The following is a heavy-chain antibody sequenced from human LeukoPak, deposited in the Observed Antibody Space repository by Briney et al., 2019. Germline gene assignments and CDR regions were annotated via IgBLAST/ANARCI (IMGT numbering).Heavy chain of an antibody. Sequence: TLSLTCTVSGGSISSGGYYWSWIRQPPGKGLEWIGYIYYSGSTYYNPSLKSRVTISVDTSKNQFSLKLSSVTAADTAVYYCARVGHRYCSSTSCYVGAFDIWGQGTMVTVSS. CDR2: IYYSGST. D-gene: IGHD2-2*01. CDR1: GGSISSGGYY. CDR3: ARVGHRYCSSTSCYVGAFDI. V-gene: IGHV4-30-4*08. J-gene: IGHJ3*02.